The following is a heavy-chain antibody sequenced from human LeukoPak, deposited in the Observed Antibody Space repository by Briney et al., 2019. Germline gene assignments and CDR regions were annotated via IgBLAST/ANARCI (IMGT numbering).Heavy chain of an antibody. CDR1: GFTFSSYS. CDR3: ARDPPSVAGTS. CDR2: ISSISSYI. D-gene: IGHD6-19*01. Sequence: GGSLRLSCAASGFTFSSYSMNWVRQAPGKGLEWVSSISSISSYIYYADSVKGRFTISRDNAKNSLYLQMNSLRAEDTAVYYCARDPPSVAGTSWGQGTLVTVSS. V-gene: IGHV3-21*01. J-gene: IGHJ5*02.